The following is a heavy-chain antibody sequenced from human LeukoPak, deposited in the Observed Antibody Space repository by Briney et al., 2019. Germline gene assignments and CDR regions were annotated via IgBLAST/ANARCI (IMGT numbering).Heavy chain of an antibody. CDR1: GYTFTSYA. D-gene: IGHD2-8*01. V-gene: IGHV1-3*01. CDR2: INAGNGNT. CDR3: ARDCSNGVCFTYGMDV. J-gene: IGHJ6*02. Sequence: ASVKVSCKASGYTFTSYAMHWVRQAPGQRLEWMGWINAGNGNTKYSQEFQGRVTITRDTSASTAYMELSSLRSEDTAVYYCARDCSNGVCFTYGMDVWGQGTTVTVSS.